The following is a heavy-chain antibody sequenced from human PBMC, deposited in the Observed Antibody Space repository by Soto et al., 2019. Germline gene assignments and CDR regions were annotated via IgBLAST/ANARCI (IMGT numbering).Heavy chain of an antibody. CDR2: ISSSGTTV. CDR1: GFTFSSYE. J-gene: IGHJ4*02. Sequence: EVQLVESGGGLVQPGGSLRLSCAASGFTFSSYEMNWVRQAPGKGLEWVSYISSSGTTVHYADSVKGRFTISRDNAKNSFYLQKNSLRADDTAIYYCARDESRSYSLDYWGQGALVTVAA. CDR3: ARDESRSYSLDY. V-gene: IGHV3-48*03. D-gene: IGHD1-26*01.